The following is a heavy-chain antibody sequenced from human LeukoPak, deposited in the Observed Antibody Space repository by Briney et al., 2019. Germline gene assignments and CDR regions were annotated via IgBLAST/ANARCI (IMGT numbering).Heavy chain of an antibody. CDR3: ARDDFCSGYYTRNYGMDV. J-gene: IGHJ6*02. Sequence: ASVKVSCKTSGYTFTSYGISWVRQAPGQGLEWMAWITAYNGNTNYAQKFQGRVTMTTDTSTSTAYMELRSLRSDDTAVYYCARDDFCSGYYTRNYGMDVWGQGTTVTVSS. CDR2: ITAYNGNT. CDR1: GYTFTSYG. D-gene: IGHD3-3*01. V-gene: IGHV1-18*01.